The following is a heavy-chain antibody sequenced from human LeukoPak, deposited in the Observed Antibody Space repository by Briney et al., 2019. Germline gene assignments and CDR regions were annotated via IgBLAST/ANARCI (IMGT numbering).Heavy chain of an antibody. Sequence: GGSLKLSCAASGFTLSSYTYTMSWVRQAPGKGLGWVTGITGSGGSTYYAVSVKGRFAISRDNSKNTLYLQMNSLTVEDTAIYYCAKGLTYGGQGTLVTVSS. J-gene: IGHJ4*02. CDR2: ITGSGGST. V-gene: IGHV3-23*01. CDR3: AKGLTY. CDR1: GFTLSSYT. D-gene: IGHD2-21*01.